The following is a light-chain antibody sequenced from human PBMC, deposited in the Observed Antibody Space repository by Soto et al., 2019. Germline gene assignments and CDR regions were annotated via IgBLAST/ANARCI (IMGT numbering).Light chain of an antibody. CDR3: QSYDCSLSGYV. J-gene: IGLJ1*01. V-gene: IGLV1-40*01. CDR2: ANS. Sequence: QSVLTQPPSVSGAPGQRVTISCTGSSSNIGAGYDVHWYQQLPGTAPKLLIYANSKRPSGVPGRFSGSKSGTSASLAITGLQAEDEADYYCQSYDCSLSGYVFGTGTKLTVL. CDR1: SSNIGAGYD.